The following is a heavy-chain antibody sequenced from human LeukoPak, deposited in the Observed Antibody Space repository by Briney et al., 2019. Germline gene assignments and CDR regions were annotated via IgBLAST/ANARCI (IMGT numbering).Heavy chain of an antibody. CDR1: GFTFSSYA. Sequence: GGSLRLSCAAPGFTFSSYAMHWVRQAPGKGLEWVAVISYDGSNKYYADSVKGRFTISRDNSKNTLYLQMNSLRAEDTAVYYCARDSQQLVYYYFDYWGQGTLVTVSS. CDR2: ISYDGSNK. CDR3: ARDSQQLVYYYFDY. V-gene: IGHV3-30-3*01. J-gene: IGHJ4*02. D-gene: IGHD6-6*01.